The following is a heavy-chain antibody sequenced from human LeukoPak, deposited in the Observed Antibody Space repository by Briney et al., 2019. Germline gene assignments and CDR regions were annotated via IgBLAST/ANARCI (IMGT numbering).Heavy chain of an antibody. CDR1: GFTFSSYA. CDR3: AKDQDYYFDY. V-gene: IGHV3-30*02. Sequence: GGSLRLSCAASGFTFSSYAMHWVRQAPGKGLEWVAVIRHDGSNKYYADSVKGRFTISRDNSKNTLCLQMNSLRAEDTAVYYCAKDQDYYFDYWGQGTLVTVSS. CDR2: IRHDGSNK. J-gene: IGHJ4*02.